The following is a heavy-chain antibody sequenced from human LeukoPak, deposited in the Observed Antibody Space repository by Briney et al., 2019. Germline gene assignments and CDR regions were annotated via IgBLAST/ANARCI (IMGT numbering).Heavy chain of an antibody. V-gene: IGHV3-21*01. CDR1: GFTFSSYS. CDR2: ISSSSSYI. J-gene: IGHJ3*02. D-gene: IGHD6-13*01. CDR3: ARRRTAAVVTFDI. Sequence: SGGSLRPSCAASGFTFSSYSMNWVRQAPGKGLEWASSISSSSSYIYYADSVKGRFTISRDNAKNSLYLQMNSLRAEDTAVYYCARRRTAAVVTFDIWGQGTMVTVSS.